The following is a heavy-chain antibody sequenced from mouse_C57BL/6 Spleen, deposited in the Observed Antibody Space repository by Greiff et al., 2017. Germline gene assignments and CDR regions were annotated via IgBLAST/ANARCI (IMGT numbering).Heavy chain of an antibody. CDR1: GFTFTDDY. V-gene: IGHV7-3*01. D-gene: IGHD3-1*01. J-gene: IGHJ1*03. Sequence: EVKLVESGGGLVQPGGSLSLSCAASGFTFTDDYMSWVRQPPGKELEWLGFIRNKANGYTTEYRASVKGRFTNSRDNSQSILYLQMNALRAEDSATYYCARVGLGWYFDVWGTGTTVTVSS. CDR3: ARVGLGWYFDV. CDR2: IRNKANGYTT.